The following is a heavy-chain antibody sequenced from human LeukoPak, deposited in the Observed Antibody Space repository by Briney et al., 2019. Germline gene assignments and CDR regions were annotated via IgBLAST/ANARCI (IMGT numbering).Heavy chain of an antibody. CDR1: GFAFSSYA. CDR2: TSYDGSNK. D-gene: IGHD3-10*01. CDR3: ATGDFYASGSFYSLGDY. V-gene: IGHV3-30-3*01. J-gene: IGHJ4*02. Sequence: PGGSLRLSCAVSGFAFSSYAMHWVRQAPGKGLEWVALTSYDGSNKYYADSIKGRFTISRDNSKKTLYLQMNSLRAEDTAVYYCATGDFYASGSFYSLGDYWGQGTLVTVSS.